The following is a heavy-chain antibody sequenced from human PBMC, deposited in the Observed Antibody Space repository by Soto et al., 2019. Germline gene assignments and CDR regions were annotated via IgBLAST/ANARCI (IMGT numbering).Heavy chain of an antibody. CDR3: AHKGAGYRGFKD. D-gene: IGHD5-12*01. CDR2: IYWDDDK. CDR1: GFSLSTSGVG. V-gene: IGHV2-5*02. J-gene: IGHJ4*02. Sequence: QITLKESGPTLVKPTQTLTLACTFSGFSLSTSGVGVGWIRQPPGKALEWLALIYWDDDKRYSPSLKSRLTITKDTSKNQVVLTMTTMDPVDTATYYGAHKGAGYRGFKDWGQGTLVTVSS.